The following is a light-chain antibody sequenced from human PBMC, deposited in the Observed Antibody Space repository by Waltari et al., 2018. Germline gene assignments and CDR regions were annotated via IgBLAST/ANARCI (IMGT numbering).Light chain of an antibody. V-gene: IGLV2-14*01. CDR3: SSYTSTNFYV. CDR1: RSDVGGYNY. J-gene: IGLJ1*01. Sequence: QSALTQPASVSGSPGQSITISCPGTRSDVGGYNYVSWYHQHPGKAPKLMIYEVRNRPSGVSNRFSASKSGNTASLTISGLQAEDEADYYCSSYTSTNFYVFGTVTKVTVL. CDR2: EVR.